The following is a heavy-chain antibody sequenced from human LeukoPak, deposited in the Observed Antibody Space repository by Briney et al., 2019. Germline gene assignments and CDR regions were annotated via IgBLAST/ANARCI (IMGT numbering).Heavy chain of an antibody. CDR1: GGSVTNYY. D-gene: IGHD5-18*01. Sequence: KPSETLSLTCTVSGGSVTNYYWSWIRQPAGKGLEWIGRIYTSGSTNYNPSLKSRVTMSVDTSKNQFSLKLSSVTAADTAVYYCARGPGGYSYGFDYWGQGTLVTVSS. V-gene: IGHV4-4*07. J-gene: IGHJ4*02. CDR3: ARGPGGYSYGFDY. CDR2: IYTSGST.